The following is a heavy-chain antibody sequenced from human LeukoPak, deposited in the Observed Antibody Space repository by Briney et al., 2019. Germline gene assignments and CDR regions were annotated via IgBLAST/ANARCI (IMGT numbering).Heavy chain of an antibody. CDR1: GFTFSSYT. J-gene: IGHJ6*02. CDR2: ITTSDGHT. Sequence: GGSLRLSCAASGFTFSSYTMSWVRQAPGKGLEWVSTITTSDGHTYYADSVKGRFTISRDNSKNTLYLQMNSLRAGDTAVYYCARDPYSGSYPSYYGMDVWGQGTTVTVSS. V-gene: IGHV3-23*01. CDR3: ARDPYSGSYPSYYGMDV. D-gene: IGHD1-26*01.